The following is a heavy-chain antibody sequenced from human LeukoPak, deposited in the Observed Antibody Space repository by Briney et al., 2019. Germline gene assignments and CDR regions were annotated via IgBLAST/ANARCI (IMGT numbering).Heavy chain of an antibody. D-gene: IGHD7-27*01. CDR3: ALANWEYYFDY. CDR1: GGSISSYY. J-gene: IGHJ4*02. CDR2: IYYSGST. Sequence: SETLSLTCTVSGGSISSYYWSWIRQPPGKGLEWIAYIYYSGSTNYNPSLQSRVTISVDTSKNQFSLKLSSVTAADTAVYYCALANWEYYFDYWGQGTLVTVSS. V-gene: IGHV4-59*01.